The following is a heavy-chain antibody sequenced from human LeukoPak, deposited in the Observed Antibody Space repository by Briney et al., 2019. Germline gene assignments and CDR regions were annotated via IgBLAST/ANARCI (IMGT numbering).Heavy chain of an antibody. V-gene: IGHV4-31*03. Sequence: SETLSLTCTASGGSISSGGYYWSWIRQHPGKGLEWIGYIYYSGSTYYNPSLKSRVTISVDTSKNQFSLKLSSVTAADTAVYYCARQRGGDFWSGYYEMTNWFDPWGQGTLVTVSS. CDR3: ARQRGGDFWSGYYEMTNWFDP. D-gene: IGHD3-3*01. J-gene: IGHJ5*02. CDR2: IYYSGST. CDR1: GGSISSGGYY.